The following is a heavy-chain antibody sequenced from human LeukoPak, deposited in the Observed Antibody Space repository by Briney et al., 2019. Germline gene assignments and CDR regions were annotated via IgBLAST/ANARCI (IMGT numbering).Heavy chain of an antibody. J-gene: IGHJ4*02. V-gene: IGHV3-48*02. CDR1: GFTFSSYS. D-gene: IGHD3-22*01. CDR2: ISSSSSTI. Sequence: GGSLRLSCAASGFTFSSYSMNLVRQAPGKGLEWVSYISSSSSTIYYADSVKGRFTISRDNAKNSLYLQMNSLRDEDTAVYYCAREGMGYDSSGYVVGDSDYWGQGTLVTVSS. CDR3: AREGMGYDSSGYVVGDSDY.